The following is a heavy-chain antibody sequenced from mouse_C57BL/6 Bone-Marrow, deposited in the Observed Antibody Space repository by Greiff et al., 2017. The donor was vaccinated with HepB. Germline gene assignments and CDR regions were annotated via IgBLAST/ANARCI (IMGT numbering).Heavy chain of an antibody. Sequence: EVHLVESGGGLVQPGGSLKLSCAASGFTFSDYYMYWVRQTPEKRLEWVAYISNGGGSTYYPDTVKGRFTISRDNAKNTLYLQMSRLKSEDTAMYYCARHVDGYYFDYWGQGTTLTVSS. V-gene: IGHV5-12*01. CDR3: ARHVDGYYFDY. J-gene: IGHJ2*01. CDR1: GFTFSDYY. CDR2: ISNGGGST. D-gene: IGHD2-3*01.